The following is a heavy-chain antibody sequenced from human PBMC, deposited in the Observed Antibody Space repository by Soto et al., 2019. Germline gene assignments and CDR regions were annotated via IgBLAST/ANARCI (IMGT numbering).Heavy chain of an antibody. CDR2: ISAYNGNT. V-gene: IGHV1-18*01. J-gene: IGHJ1*01. CDR3: ASVAQWLCTREYFQH. D-gene: IGHD6-19*01. Sequence: QVQLVQSGAEVKKPGASVKVSCKASGYTFTSYGISWVRQAPGQGLEWMGWISAYNGNTNYAQQLQGRVTMTTDTSTSPAYLELRSLRSDDKAVYYCASVAQWLCTREYFQHWGQGTLVTVSS. CDR1: GYTFTSYG.